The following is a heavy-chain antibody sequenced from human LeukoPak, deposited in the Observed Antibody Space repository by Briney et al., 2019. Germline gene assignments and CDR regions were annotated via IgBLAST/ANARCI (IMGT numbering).Heavy chain of an antibody. CDR1: GFTSSDYY. CDR3: ARDRGLSMVRGVIKGDYYMDV. Sequence: GGSLRLSCAASGFTSSDYYMSWIRQAPGKGLEWVAVIWYDGSNKYYADSVKGRFTISRDNSKNTLYLQMNSLRAEDTAVYYCARDRGLSMVRGVIKGDYYMDVWGKGTTVTVSS. CDR2: IWYDGSNK. D-gene: IGHD3-10*01. V-gene: IGHV3-33*08. J-gene: IGHJ6*03.